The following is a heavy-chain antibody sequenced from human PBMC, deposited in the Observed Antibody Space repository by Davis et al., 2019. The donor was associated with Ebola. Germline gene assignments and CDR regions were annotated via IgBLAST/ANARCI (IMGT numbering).Heavy chain of an antibody. D-gene: IGHD5-12*01. CDR1: GFTFSGSA. Sequence: KISCAASGFTFSGSAMHWVRQASGKGLEWVGRIRSKANSYATAYAASVKGRFTISRDDSKNTAYLQMNSLKTEDTAVYYCTSSSSLSGYDEDYWGQGTLVTVSS. CDR3: TSSSSLSGYDEDY. V-gene: IGHV3-73*01. CDR2: IRSKANSYAT. J-gene: IGHJ4*02.